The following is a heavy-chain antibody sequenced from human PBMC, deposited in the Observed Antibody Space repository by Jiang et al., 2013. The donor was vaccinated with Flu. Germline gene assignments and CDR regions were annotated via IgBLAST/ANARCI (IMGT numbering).Heavy chain of an antibody. D-gene: IGHD2-8*01. J-gene: IGHJ6*02. V-gene: IGHV1-46*03. Sequence: SGAEVKKPGASVKVSCKASGYTFTSYYMHWVRQAPGQGLEWMGIINPSGGSTSYAQKFQGRVTMTRDTSTSTVYMELSSLRSEDTAVYYCASEYANKGYYYYGMDVWGQGTTVTVSS. CDR1: GYTFTSYY. CDR3: ASEYANKGYYYYGMDV. CDR2: INPSGGST.